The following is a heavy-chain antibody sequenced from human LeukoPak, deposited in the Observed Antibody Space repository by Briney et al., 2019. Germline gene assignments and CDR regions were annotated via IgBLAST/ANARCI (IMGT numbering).Heavy chain of an antibody. CDR2: ISGSGGST. J-gene: IGHJ4*02. Sequence: GGSLRLSCAASGFTFSSYVMIWVRQAPGKGLEWVSGISGSGGSTYYADSVKGRFTISRDNSKNKMYLQMNSLRAEDTAVYYCAKENREGETDYWGQGTLVTVSS. CDR1: GFTFSSYV. D-gene: IGHD2-21*01. V-gene: IGHV3-23*01. CDR3: AKENREGETDY.